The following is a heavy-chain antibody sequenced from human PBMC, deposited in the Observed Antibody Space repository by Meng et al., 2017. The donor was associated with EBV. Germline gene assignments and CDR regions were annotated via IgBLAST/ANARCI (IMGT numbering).Heavy chain of an antibody. D-gene: IGHD1/OR15-1a*01. V-gene: IGHV1-46*01. CDR3: VRELVGGTFDY. CDR1: GYTFTSYY. Sequence: QSQVVRAGAGLKEPGASVTVSGKASGYTFTSYYLHWVRQAPRQGLEWMGIIIPAGGNTNYAQKFRGRFTMTRDTSTSTVYMDLSILTSEDTAVYYCVRELVGGTFDYWGQGTLVTVSS. CDR2: IIPAGGNT. J-gene: IGHJ4*02.